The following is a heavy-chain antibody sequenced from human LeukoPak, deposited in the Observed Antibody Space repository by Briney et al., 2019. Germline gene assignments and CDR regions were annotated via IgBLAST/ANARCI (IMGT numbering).Heavy chain of an antibody. CDR2: IWYDGSNK. D-gene: IGHD3-22*01. CDR3: ARDYYYYDSSGYFNWFDP. CDR1: GFTFSSYG. V-gene: IGHV3-33*01. Sequence: GRSLRLSCAASGFTFSSYGMHWVRQAPGKGLEWVAVIWYDGSNKYYADSVKGRSTISRDNSKNTLYLQMNSLRAEDTAVYYCARDYYYYDSSGYFNWFDPWGQGTLVTVSS. J-gene: IGHJ5*02.